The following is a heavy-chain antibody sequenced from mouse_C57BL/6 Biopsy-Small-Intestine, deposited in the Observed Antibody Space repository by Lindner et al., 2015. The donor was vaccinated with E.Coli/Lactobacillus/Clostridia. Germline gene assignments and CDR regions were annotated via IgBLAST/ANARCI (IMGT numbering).Heavy chain of an antibody. J-gene: IGHJ2*01. CDR2: IYPRSGNT. CDR3: AREGLLLRPYYFDY. CDR1: GYTFTSYG. Sequence: VQLQESGAELARPGASVKLSCKASGYTFTSYGISWVKQRTGQGLEWIGEIYPRSGNTYYNEKFKGKATLTADKSSSTAYMELRSLTSEDSAVYFCAREGLLLRPYYFDYWGQGTTLTVSS. D-gene: IGHD1-1*01. V-gene: IGHV1-81*01.